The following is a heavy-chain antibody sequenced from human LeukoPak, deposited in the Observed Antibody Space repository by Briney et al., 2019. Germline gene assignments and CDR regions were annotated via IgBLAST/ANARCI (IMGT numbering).Heavy chain of an antibody. J-gene: IGHJ4*02. D-gene: IGHD2-2*01. V-gene: IGHV1-2*02. Sequence: ASVKVSCKASGYTFTGYYMHWVRQAPGQGLEWMGWINPNSGGTNYAQKFQGRVTMTRDTSISTAYMELSRLRSDDTAVYYCAREGGCSSTSCYYTYWGQGTLVTVSS. CDR2: INPNSGGT. CDR3: AREGGCSSTSCYYTY. CDR1: GYTFTGYY.